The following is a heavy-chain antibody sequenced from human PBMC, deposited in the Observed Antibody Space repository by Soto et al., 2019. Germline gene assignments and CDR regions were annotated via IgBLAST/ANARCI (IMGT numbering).Heavy chain of an antibody. CDR3: ARDRLTMVRGVIGYYYYGMDV. CDR1: GGSISSYD. J-gene: IGHJ6*02. V-gene: IGHV4-59*01. Sequence: SETLSLTCTVSGGSISSYDWSWIRQPPGKGLEWIGYIYYSGSTNYNPSLKSRVTISVDTSKNQFSLKLSSVTAADTAVYYCARDRLTMVRGVIGYYYYGMDVWGQGTTVTVSS. D-gene: IGHD3-10*01. CDR2: IYYSGST.